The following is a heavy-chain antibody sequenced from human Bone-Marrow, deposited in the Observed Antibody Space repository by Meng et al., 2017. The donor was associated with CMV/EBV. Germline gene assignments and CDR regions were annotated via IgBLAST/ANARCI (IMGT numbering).Heavy chain of an antibody. CDR2: IYSGGSST. V-gene: IGHV3-23*03. D-gene: IGHD3-22*01. Sequence: GESLKISCAASGFTFSSYAMSWVRQAPGKGLEWVSVIYSGGSSTYYADSVKGRFTISRDNSKNTLYLQMNSLRAEDTAAYYCALDSSYYDSSRPRFDHWGQGTLVTVSS. CDR1: GFTFSSYA. CDR3: ALDSSYYDSSRPRFDH. J-gene: IGHJ4*02.